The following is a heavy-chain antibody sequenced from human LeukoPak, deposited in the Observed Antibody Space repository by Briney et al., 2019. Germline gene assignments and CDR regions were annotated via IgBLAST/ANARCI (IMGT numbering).Heavy chain of an antibody. CDR1: GFTFSSYA. J-gene: IGHJ4*02. D-gene: IGHD4-17*01. Sequence: GGSLRLSCAASGFTFSSYAMSWVRQAPGKGLEWVSAISGSGGSTHYADSVKGRFTISRDNSKNTLYLQMNSLRAEDTAVYYCAKGPSATTVTTFFDYWGQGTLVTVSS. CDR3: AKGPSATTVTTFFDY. CDR2: ISGSGGST. V-gene: IGHV3-23*01.